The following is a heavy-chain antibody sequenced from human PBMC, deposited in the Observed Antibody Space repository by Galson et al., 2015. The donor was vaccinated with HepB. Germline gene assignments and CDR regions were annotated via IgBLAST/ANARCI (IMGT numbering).Heavy chain of an antibody. J-gene: IGHJ4*02. CDR2: INPSGGST. CDR3: ASEYSSGRY. D-gene: IGHD6-25*01. V-gene: IGHV1-46*01. Sequence: QGLEWMGIINPSGGSTSYAQKFQGRVTMTRDTSTSTVYMELSSLRSEDTAVYYCASEYSSGRYWGQGTLVTVSS.